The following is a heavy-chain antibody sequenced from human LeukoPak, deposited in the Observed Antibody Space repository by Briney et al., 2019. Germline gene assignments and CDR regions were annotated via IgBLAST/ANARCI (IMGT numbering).Heavy chain of an antibody. J-gene: IGHJ1*01. CDR1: GFTFSSYS. CDR2: ISSSSSSTI. Sequence: GGSLRLSCAASGFTFSSYSMNWVRQAPGKGLEWVSYISSSSSSTIYYADSVKGRFTISRDNAKNSLYLQMNSLRAEDTAVYYCARDQSGSHQPAEYFQHWGQGTLVTVSS. D-gene: IGHD1-26*01. CDR3: ARDQSGSHQPAEYFQH. V-gene: IGHV3-48*04.